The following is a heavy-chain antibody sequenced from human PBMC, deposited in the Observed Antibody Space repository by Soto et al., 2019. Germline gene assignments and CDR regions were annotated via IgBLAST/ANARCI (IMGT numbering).Heavy chain of an antibody. D-gene: IGHD4-4*01. CDR3: AGWRLQGSDP. Sequence: QVQLVESGGGVVQPGRSLRLSCAASGFTFSSYGMHWVRQAPGKGLEWVAVIWYDGSNKYYADSVKGRFTISRDNSKKTLYQKRTTLRAEATAVYYGAGWRLQGSDPWGQGPLVTVSS. CDR2: IWYDGSNK. J-gene: IGHJ5*02. CDR1: GFTFSSYG. V-gene: IGHV3-33*01.